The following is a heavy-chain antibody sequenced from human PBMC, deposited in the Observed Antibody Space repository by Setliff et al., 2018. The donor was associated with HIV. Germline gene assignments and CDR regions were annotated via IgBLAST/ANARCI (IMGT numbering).Heavy chain of an antibody. V-gene: IGHV4-31*03. Sequence: PSETLSLTCTVSGGSISSGNYYWSWIRQHPGKSLEWIGYIYYSGSTYYNPSLKSRVTMSVDTSKNQFSLKLSSVTAADTAVYYCAREGARHYGSGRYHSWFDPWGQGTQVTVSS. CDR3: AREGARHYGSGRYHSWFDP. CDR1: GGSISSGNYY. D-gene: IGHD3-10*01. J-gene: IGHJ5*02. CDR2: IYYSGST.